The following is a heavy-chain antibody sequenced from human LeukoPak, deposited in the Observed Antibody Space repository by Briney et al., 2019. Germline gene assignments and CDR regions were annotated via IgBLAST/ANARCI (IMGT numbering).Heavy chain of an antibody. CDR2: ISGSGGST. V-gene: IGHV3-23*01. CDR3: AKFRSITIFGVVLDY. Sequence: GGSLRLSCAASGFTVSSNYMSWVRQAPGKGLEWVSVISGSGGSTYYADSVKGRFTISRDNSKNTLYLQMNSLRAEDTAVYYCAKFRSITIFGVVLDYWGQGTLVTVSS. J-gene: IGHJ4*02. D-gene: IGHD3-3*01. CDR1: GFTVSSNY.